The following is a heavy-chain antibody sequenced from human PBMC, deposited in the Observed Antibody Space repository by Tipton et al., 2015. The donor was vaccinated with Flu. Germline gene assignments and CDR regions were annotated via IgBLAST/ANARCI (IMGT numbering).Heavy chain of an antibody. D-gene: IGHD6-13*01. J-gene: IGHJ5*01. CDR2: ISRSGADI. CDR3: AKDGRPSASWYINWFDS. CDR1: GFKFDDYA. Sequence: SLRLSCAASGFKFDDYAMHWVRQAPGKGLEWVSGISRSGADIGYADSVKGRFTISRDNSKNSLYLEMHNLRREDTAFYYCAKDGRPSASWYINWFDSWGRGTLVTVSS. V-gene: IGHV3-9*01.